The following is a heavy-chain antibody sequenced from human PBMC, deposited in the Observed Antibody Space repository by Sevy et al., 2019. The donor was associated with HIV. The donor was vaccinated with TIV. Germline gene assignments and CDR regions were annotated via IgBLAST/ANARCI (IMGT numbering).Heavy chain of an antibody. CDR2: LKSKADGGTV. D-gene: IGHD1-1*01. CDR1: GFTFGDYA. Sequence: GGSLRLSCTTSGFTFGDYAMNWVRQAPGKGLEWVAFLKSKADGGTVDHAASVKGRFPISMDDSQSIAYLQMNDLTTKDTGVYYCTCWKGLQSIVDYWGQGALVTVSS. J-gene: IGHJ4*02. CDR3: TCWKGLQSIVDY. V-gene: IGHV3-49*04.